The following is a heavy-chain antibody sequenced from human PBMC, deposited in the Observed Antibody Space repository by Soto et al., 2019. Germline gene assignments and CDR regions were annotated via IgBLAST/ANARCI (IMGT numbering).Heavy chain of an antibody. CDR3: ARELGYYDSSGYYLGWFDP. V-gene: IGHV4-59*01. J-gene: IGHJ5*02. D-gene: IGHD3-22*01. CDR1: GGSISSYY. CDR2: IYYSGST. Sequence: SETLSLTCTVSGGSISSYYWSWIRQPPGKGLEWIGYIYYSGSTNYNPSLKSRVTISVDTSKNQFSLKLSSVTAADTAVYYCARELGYYDSSGYYLGWFDPWGQGTLVTVSS.